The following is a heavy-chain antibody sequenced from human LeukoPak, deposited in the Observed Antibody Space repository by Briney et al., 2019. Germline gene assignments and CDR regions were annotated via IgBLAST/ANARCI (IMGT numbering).Heavy chain of an antibody. CDR3: ATLKGVDPMFDN. V-gene: IGHV4-59*01. CDR1: GASIGGYY. CDR2: MYYSGSA. D-gene: IGHD2-8*01. J-gene: IGHJ4*02. Sequence: SETLSLTCTVSGASIGGYYWSWIRQPPGKGLEYMGYMYYSGSANYNPSLKSRVTISVDTSRNQFSLKLRSVTAEDTAVYYCATLKGVDPMFDNWGQGILVTVSS.